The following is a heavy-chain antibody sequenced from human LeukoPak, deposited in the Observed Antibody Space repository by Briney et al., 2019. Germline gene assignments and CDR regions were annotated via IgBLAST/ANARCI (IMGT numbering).Heavy chain of an antibody. J-gene: IGHJ3*02. V-gene: IGHV3-48*03. CDR3: ARGDYYDSSGYYWSDAFDI. CDR1: GFTFSSYE. CDR2: ISSSGSTI. Sequence: PGGSLRLSCAASGFTFSSYEMNWVRQAPGKGLEWVSYISSSGSTIYYADSVKGRFTISRDNAKNSLYLQMNSLRAEDTAVYYCARGDYYDSSGYYWSDAFDIWGQGTMVTVSS. D-gene: IGHD3-22*01.